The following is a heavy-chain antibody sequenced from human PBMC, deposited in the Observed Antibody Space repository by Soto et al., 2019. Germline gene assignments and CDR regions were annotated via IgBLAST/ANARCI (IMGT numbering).Heavy chain of an antibody. CDR2: IVWDGSSR. CDR3: AKESSDGYNYLEY. J-gene: IGHJ4*02. D-gene: IGHD5-12*01. V-gene: IGHV3-43*01. Sequence: EVQLVESGGVVVQPGGSLRLSCAGSGFTFDDYTMHWVRQAPGKGLEWVSLIVWDGSSRKYADSVKGRFTISRDNSKTSLSLQMNSLRTEDTAFYYCAKESSDGYNYLEYWGQGTLVTVSS. CDR1: GFTFDDYT.